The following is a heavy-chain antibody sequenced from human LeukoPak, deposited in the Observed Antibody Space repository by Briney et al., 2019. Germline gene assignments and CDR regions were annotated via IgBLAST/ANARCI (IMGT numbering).Heavy chain of an antibody. CDR3: AKRNSDNYYYYMDV. J-gene: IGHJ6*03. CDR2: ISGSGGST. Sequence: GGSLRLSCAASGFTFSSYAMSWVRQAPGKGLEWVSAISGSGGSTYYADSVKGRFTLSRDNSKNTLYLQMNSLRAEDTAVYYCAKRNSDNYYYYMDVWGKGTTVTVSS. V-gene: IGHV3-23*01. D-gene: IGHD4-23*01. CDR1: GFTFSSYA.